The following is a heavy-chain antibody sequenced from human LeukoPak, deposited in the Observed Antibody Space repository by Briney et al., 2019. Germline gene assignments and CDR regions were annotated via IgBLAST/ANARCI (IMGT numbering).Heavy chain of an antibody. V-gene: IGHV1-3*01. CDR2: INAGNGNT. CDR1: GYTFTSYA. CDR3: ARTRGVVVAASRHAFDI. J-gene: IGHJ3*02. D-gene: IGHD2-15*01. Sequence: ASVKVSCKASGYTFTSYAMHWVRQAPGQRLEWMGWINAGNGNTKYSRKFQGRVTITRDTSASTAYMELSSLRSEDTAVYYCARTRGVVVAASRHAFDIWGQGTMVTVSS.